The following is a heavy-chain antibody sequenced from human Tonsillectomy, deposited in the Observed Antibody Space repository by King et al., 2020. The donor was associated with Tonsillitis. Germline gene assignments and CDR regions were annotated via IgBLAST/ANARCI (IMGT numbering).Heavy chain of an antibody. Sequence: VQLVESGAEVKKPGESLKISCKGSAYSFNTYWIGWVRQMPGQGLEWMGIIYPGDSDTRYSPSSQGQVTISADKSISTAYLQWSSLKASDTAMYYCARAGDSSGWYGWRAFDIWGQGTMVTVSS. V-gene: IGHV5-51*01. D-gene: IGHD6-19*01. CDR2: IYPGDSDT. J-gene: IGHJ3*02. CDR1: AYSFNTYW. CDR3: ARAGDSSGWYGWRAFDI.